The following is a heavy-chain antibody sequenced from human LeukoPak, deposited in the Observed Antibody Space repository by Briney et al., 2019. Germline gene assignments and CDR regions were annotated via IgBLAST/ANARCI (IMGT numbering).Heavy chain of an antibody. Sequence: SETLSLTCAVYGGSFSGYYWSWIRQPPGKGLDWIGEINHSGSTNYNPSLKSRVTISVDTSKNQFSLKLSSVTAADTAVYYCARVRVAAVTVNWFDPWGQGTLVTVSS. D-gene: IGHD6-13*01. J-gene: IGHJ5*02. CDR2: INHSGST. V-gene: IGHV4-34*01. CDR3: ARVRVAAVTVNWFDP. CDR1: GGSFSGYY.